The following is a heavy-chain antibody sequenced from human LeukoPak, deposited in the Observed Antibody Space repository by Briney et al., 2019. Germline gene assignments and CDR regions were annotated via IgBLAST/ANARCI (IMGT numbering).Heavy chain of an antibody. V-gene: IGHV1-46*01. CDR1: GDTFTSYY. CDR3: ARGSWHYDFLRHKKYYYMDV. Sequence: ASVKVSCKASGDTFTSYYIHWMRQAPGQGLEWLGMITPNIGSTTYAQKFQGRIAMTRNTSISTAYMELSSLRSEDTAVYYCARGSWHYDFLRHKKYYYMDVWGKGTTVTVSS. CDR2: ITPNIGST. D-gene: IGHD3/OR15-3a*01. J-gene: IGHJ6*03.